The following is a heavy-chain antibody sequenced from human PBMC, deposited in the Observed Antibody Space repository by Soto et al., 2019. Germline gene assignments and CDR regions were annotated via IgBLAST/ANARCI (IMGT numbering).Heavy chain of an antibody. CDR2: ISGSGNTI. Sequence: PGGSLRHSCAASGFTFSDYYMSWIRQAPGKGLEWVSYISGSGNTIYHADSVKGRFTISRDNAKNSLYLQMNSLRVEDTAVYYCAAYSRGDSPHWGQGTLVTVS. J-gene: IGHJ4*02. CDR3: AAYSRGDSPH. V-gene: IGHV3-11*01. CDR1: GFTFSDYY. D-gene: IGHD2-21*01.